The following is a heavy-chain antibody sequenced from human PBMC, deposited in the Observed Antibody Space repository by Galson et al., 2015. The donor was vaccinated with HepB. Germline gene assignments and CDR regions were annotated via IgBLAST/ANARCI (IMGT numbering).Heavy chain of an antibody. CDR3: ARNLYSGADYSVDY. CDR2: ISGNSNYI. V-gene: IGHV3-21*01. Sequence: SLRLSCAASGFTFSTYSMNWVRQAPGKGPEWVSSISGNSNYIYHADSVKGRFTISRDNAKNSLYLQMDSLRAEDTVLYYCARNLYSGADYSVDYWGQGTLVTVSS. D-gene: IGHD4-11*01. J-gene: IGHJ4*02. CDR1: GFTFSTYS.